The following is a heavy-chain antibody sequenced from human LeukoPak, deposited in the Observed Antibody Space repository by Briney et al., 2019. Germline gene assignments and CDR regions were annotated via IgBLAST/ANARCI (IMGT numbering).Heavy chain of an antibody. D-gene: IGHD3-3*01. J-gene: IGHJ4*02. CDR1: GGSFSGYF. V-gene: IGHV4-34*01. Sequence: SETLSLTCAVYGGSFSGYFWSWIRQPPGKGLEWIGEINHSGSTNYNPSLKSRVTISVDTSKNQFSLKLSSVTAADTAVYYCARRSITIFGVVTRGYFDYWGQGTLVTVSS. CDR3: ARRSITIFGVVTRGYFDY. CDR2: INHSGST.